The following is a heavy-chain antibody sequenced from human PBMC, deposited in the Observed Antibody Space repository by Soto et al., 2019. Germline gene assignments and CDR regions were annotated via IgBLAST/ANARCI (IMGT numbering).Heavy chain of an antibody. CDR3: AKVPPRSGYESGFDY. Sequence: QVQLVESGGGVVQPGRSLRLSCAASGFTFSSYGMHWVRQAPGKGLEWVAVISYDGSNKYYADSVKGRFTISRDNSKNTLYLQMNSLRAEDTAVYYCAKVPPRSGYESGFDYWGQGTLVTVSS. J-gene: IGHJ4*02. V-gene: IGHV3-30*18. CDR1: GFTFSSYG. CDR2: ISYDGSNK. D-gene: IGHD5-12*01.